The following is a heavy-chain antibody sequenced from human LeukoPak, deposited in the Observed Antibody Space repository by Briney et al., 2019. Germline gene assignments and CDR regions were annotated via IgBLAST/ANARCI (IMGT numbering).Heavy chain of an antibody. CDR1: GFTFSSYA. D-gene: IGHD3-3*01. J-gene: IGHJ4*02. V-gene: IGHV3-30-3*01. Sequence: GGSLRLSCEGSGFTFSSYAMHGVRQAPGKGLEWVAIISHDGSNKYYADSVKGRFTISRDNSKNTLYLQMNSLGAEDTAVYYCAREESGISIFGVVIFWGQGTLVTVSS. CDR3: AREESGISIFGVVIF. CDR2: ISHDGSNK.